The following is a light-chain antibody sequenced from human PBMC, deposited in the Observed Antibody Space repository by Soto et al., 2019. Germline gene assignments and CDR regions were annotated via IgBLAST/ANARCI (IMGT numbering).Light chain of an antibody. CDR1: QNIENY. CDR2: STS. CDR3: QQSSNIPWT. V-gene: IGKV1-39*01. Sequence: IQLTQSPSSLSASVGDRVTVSCRSSQNIENYLSWYVQRPGKAPELLVYSTSKLKSGVPSRFRGSGSGTDFSLTISSLQSEDFGTYYCQQSSNIPWTFGQGTKVDMK. J-gene: IGKJ1*01.